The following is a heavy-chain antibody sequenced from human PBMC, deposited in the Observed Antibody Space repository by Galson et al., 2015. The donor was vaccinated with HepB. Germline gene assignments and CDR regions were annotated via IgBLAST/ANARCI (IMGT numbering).Heavy chain of an antibody. CDR2: ISGNSGST. V-gene: IGHV3-23*01. CDR3: ASRNYYFDY. Sequence: SLRLSCAASGFTFSNYAMSWVRQAPGKGLEWVSAISGNSGSTYYADSVKGRFTISTDNSKNTLYLQMNSLRAEDTAIYYCASRNYYFDYWGQGTLVTVSS. CDR1: GFTFSNYA. J-gene: IGHJ4*02.